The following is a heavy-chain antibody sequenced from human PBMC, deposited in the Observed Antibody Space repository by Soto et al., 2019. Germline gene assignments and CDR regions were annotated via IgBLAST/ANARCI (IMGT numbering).Heavy chain of an antibody. J-gene: IGHJ4*02. CDR2: INPNSGGT. CDR1: GYTFTGYY. V-gene: IGHV1-2*04. D-gene: IGHD2-2*01. CDR3: ARGYCSSTSCYEFDY. Sequence: VKVSCKASGYTFTGYYMHWVRQAPGQGLEWMGWINPNSGGTNYAQKFQGWVTMTRDTSISTAYMELSRLRSDDTAVYYCARGYCSSTSCYEFDYWGQGTLVTVSS.